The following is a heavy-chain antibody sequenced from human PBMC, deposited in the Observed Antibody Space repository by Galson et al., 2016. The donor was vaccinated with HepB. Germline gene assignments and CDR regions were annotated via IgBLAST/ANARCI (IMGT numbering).Heavy chain of an antibody. CDR3: AKERSFYASRSFASYDF. Sequence: SLRLSCAASGFTFSRFWMNWVRQAPGKGLEWVASIKEDGSKAFYADSVKGRFTISRDNVENSLSLQMNSLRAEDTAIYYCAKERSFYASRSFASYDFWGQGTLVTVSS. V-gene: IGHV3-7*01. CDR1: GFTFSRFW. CDR2: IKEDGSKA. D-gene: IGHD3-10*01. J-gene: IGHJ4*02.